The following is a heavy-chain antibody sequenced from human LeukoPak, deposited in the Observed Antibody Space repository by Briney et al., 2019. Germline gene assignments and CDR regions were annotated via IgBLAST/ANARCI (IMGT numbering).Heavy chain of an antibody. D-gene: IGHD6-13*01. J-gene: IGHJ5*02. V-gene: IGHV4-39*02. CDR1: GGSISSGNYY. CDR2: IHYSGTP. CDR3: ARDQSSSSWDP. Sequence: SETLSLTCTVSGGSISSGNYYWAWIRQPPGTGQEWIASIHYSGTPYYNPSLKSRVIISVDTSKSQFSLKVSSVTAADTAVYYCARDQSSSSWDPWGQGTLVTVSS.